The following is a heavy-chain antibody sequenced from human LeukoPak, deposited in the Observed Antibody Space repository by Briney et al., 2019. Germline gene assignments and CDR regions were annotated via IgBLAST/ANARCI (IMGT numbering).Heavy chain of an antibody. J-gene: IGHJ4*02. CDR3: ARGRPRAYDSSGHRDDY. Sequence: PGGSLRLSCAASGFTFSSYSMNWVRQAPGKGLEWVSSISSSSSYIYYADSVKGRFTISRDNAKNSLYLQMNSLRAEDTAVYYCARGRPRAYDSSGHRDDYWGQGTLVTVSS. CDR2: ISSSSSYI. D-gene: IGHD3-22*01. CDR1: GFTFSSYS. V-gene: IGHV3-21*01.